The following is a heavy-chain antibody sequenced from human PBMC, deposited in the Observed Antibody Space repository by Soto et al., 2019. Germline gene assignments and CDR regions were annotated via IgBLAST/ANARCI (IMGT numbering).Heavy chain of an antibody. D-gene: IGHD6-13*01. J-gene: IGHJ5*02. CDR2: ISYDGSNK. Sequence: VAVISYDGSNKYYEDSVKGRFTISRDNSKNTLYLQMNSLRAEDTAVYYCARDRGIAAAGTGWFDPWGQGTLVTVSS. CDR3: ARDRGIAAAGTGWFDP. V-gene: IGHV3-30-3*01.